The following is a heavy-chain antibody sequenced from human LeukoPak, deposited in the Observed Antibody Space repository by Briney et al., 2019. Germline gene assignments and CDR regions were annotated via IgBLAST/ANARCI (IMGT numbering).Heavy chain of an antibody. J-gene: IGHJ4*02. CDR2: IYYSGST. Sequence: SETLSLTCTVSGGSISGSSYYWGWIRQPPGKGLEWIGSIYYSGSTYYNPSLKSRVTISVDTSKNQFSLKLSSVTAADTAVYYCARDTYDFWSGFDYWGQGTLVTVSS. CDR1: GGSISGSSYY. CDR3: ARDTYDFWSGFDY. D-gene: IGHD3-3*01. V-gene: IGHV4-39*02.